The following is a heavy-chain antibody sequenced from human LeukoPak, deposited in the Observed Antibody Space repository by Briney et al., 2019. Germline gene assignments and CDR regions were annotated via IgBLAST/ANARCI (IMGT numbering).Heavy chain of an antibody. CDR1: GFTFSSYA. V-gene: IGHV3-30-3*01. CDR2: ISYDGSNK. CDR3: AGDLRAYCGGDCYPGYAFDI. D-gene: IGHD2-21*02. Sequence: GGSLRLSCAASGFTFSSYAMHWVRQAPGKGLEWVAVISYDGSNKYYADSVKGRFTISRDNSKNTLYLQMNSLRAEDTAVYYCAGDLRAYCGGDCYPGYAFDIWGQGTMVTVSS. J-gene: IGHJ3*02.